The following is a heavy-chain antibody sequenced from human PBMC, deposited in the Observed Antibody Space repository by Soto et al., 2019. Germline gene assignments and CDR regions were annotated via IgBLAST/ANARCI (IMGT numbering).Heavy chain of an antibody. J-gene: IGHJ3*02. Sequence: GGSLRLSCAASGFTFSSYGMHWVRQAPGKGLEWVAVIWYDGSNKYYADSVKGRFTISRDNSKNTLYLQMNSLRAEDTAVYYCARDRWNANAFDIWGQGTMVTVSS. V-gene: IGHV3-33*01. CDR2: IWYDGSNK. CDR1: GFTFSSYG. CDR3: ARDRWNANAFDI. D-gene: IGHD1-1*01.